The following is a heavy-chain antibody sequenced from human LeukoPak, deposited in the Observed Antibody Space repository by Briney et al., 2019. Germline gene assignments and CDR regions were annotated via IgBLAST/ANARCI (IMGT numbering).Heavy chain of an antibody. D-gene: IGHD3-10*01. Sequence: GGPLRLSGAASGFTFSSYEMTWVPQAQGKGREWVSYISSSGSTIYYADSVKGRFTISRDNAKNSLYLQMNSLRAEDTAVYYCASGGSYYPCDYWGQGTLVTVSS. CDR2: ISSSGSTI. CDR3: ASGGSYYPCDY. J-gene: IGHJ4*02. V-gene: IGHV3-48*03. CDR1: GFTFSSYE.